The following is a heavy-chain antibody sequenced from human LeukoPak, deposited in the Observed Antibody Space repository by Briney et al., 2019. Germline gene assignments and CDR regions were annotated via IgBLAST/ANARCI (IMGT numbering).Heavy chain of an antibody. Sequence: QPGGSLRLSCVGSGFPFSYYSMNWVRQAPGKGLEWVSFIRYRGTTLYYADSLKGRFTISRDNAKNTLYLQMDSLRDEDTAIYYCARAAMTSGLYAFDVWGQGTMVTVSS. CDR1: GFPFSYYS. CDR3: ARAAMTSGLYAFDV. J-gene: IGHJ3*01. V-gene: IGHV3-48*02. D-gene: IGHD3-10*01. CDR2: IRYRGTTL.